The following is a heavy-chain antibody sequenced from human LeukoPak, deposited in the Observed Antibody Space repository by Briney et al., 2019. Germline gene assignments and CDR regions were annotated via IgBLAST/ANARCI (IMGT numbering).Heavy chain of an antibody. Sequence: SQTLSLTCTVSGGSISSGSYYWSWIRQPAGKGLEWIGHIYTSGSTNYNPSLKSRVTISVDTSKNQFSLKLSSVTAADTAVYYCARHPCTSSCRGGFDYWGQGTLVTVSS. CDR1: GGSISSGSYY. CDR2: IYTSGST. CDR3: ARHPCTSSCRGGFDY. J-gene: IGHJ4*02. V-gene: IGHV4-61*09. D-gene: IGHD2-2*01.